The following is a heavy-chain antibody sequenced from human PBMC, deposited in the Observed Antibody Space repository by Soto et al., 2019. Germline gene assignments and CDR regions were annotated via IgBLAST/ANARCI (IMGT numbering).Heavy chain of an antibody. CDR3: AIGGGDYNYFDH. V-gene: IGHV3-74*01. CDR1: GFLFSTYW. J-gene: IGHJ4*02. Sequence: EVQLVESGGGLVQPGGSLRLSCAASGFLFSTYWMFWVRQVPRKGLLWVSRIKSDGSSTSYADSVKGRFTISRDNTKITLYLQMTSLRADDTAVYYCAIGGGDYNYFDHWGQGILVTVSS. CDR2: IKSDGSST. D-gene: IGHD2-21*01.